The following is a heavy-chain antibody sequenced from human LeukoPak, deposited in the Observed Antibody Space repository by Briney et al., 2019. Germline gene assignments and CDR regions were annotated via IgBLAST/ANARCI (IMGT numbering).Heavy chain of an antibody. J-gene: IGHJ4*02. CDR2: IIPIFGTA. Sequence: AASVKVSCKASGGTFSSYAISWVRQAPGQGLEWMGGIIPIFGTANYAQKFQGGVTITADESTSTAYMELSSLRSEDTAVYYCASPEGFGELLPFDYWGQGTLVTVSS. CDR3: ASPEGFGELLPFDY. V-gene: IGHV1-69*13. CDR1: GGTFSSYA. D-gene: IGHD3-10*01.